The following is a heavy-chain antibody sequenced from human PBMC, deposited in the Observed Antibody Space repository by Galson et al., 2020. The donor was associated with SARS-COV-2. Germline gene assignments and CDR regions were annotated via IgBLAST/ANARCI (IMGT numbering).Heavy chain of an antibody. CDR2: IDWDDDK. D-gene: IGHD2-8*02. J-gene: IGHJ5*02. CDR1: GFSLSTSGVC. Sequence: ESGPTLVKPTQTLTLTCTFSGFSLSTSGVCVSWISQPPGKALEWLARIDWDDDKYYSTSLKTRLTISKDTSKNQVVLTMTNMDPVDTATYYCARWYWWGTTRSCNRPWFDPWGQGTLVTVSS. CDR3: ARWYWWGTTRSCNRPWFDP. V-gene: IGHV2-70*11.